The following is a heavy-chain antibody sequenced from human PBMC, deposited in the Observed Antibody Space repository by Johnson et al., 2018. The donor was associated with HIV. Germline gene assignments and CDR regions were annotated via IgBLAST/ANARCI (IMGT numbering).Heavy chain of an antibody. V-gene: IGHV3-30*02. J-gene: IGHJ3*02. CDR3: AKGIVGAMGAFDI. CDR2: IRYDGSNK. CDR1: GFTFSSYW. Sequence: QVQLVESGGGLVQPGGSLRLSCAASGFTFSSYWMHWVRQAPGKGLEWVAFIRYDGSNKYYADSVKGRFTISRDNSKNTLYLQMNSLRAEDTAVYYCAKGIVGAMGAFDIWGQGTMVTVSS. D-gene: IGHD1-26*01.